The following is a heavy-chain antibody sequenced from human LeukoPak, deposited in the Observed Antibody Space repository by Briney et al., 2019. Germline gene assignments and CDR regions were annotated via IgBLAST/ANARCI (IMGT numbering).Heavy chain of an antibody. CDR1: GYTFTGNH. J-gene: IGHJ4*02. Sequence: EASVKVSCKASGYTFTGNHLHWVRQAPGQGLEWMGWINPNSGDTKYAQKFRGRVTMTRDTSISTAYMELSRLRSDDTAVYYCATQRGSYLWGTDFDYWGQGTLVTVSS. CDR2: INPNSGDT. V-gene: IGHV1-2*02. D-gene: IGHD3-16*01. CDR3: ATQRGSYLWGTDFDY.